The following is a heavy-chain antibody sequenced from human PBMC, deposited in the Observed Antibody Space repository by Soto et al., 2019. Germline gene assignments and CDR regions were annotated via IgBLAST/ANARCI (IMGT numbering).Heavy chain of an antibody. CDR3: ARIDGSGWFFDY. CDR1: GGSFSGYY. V-gene: IGHV4-34*01. J-gene: IGHJ4*02. Sequence: QVQLQQWGAGLLKPSETLSLTCAVYGGSFSGYYWSWIRQPPGKGLEWIGEINHSGSTNYNPSLKSRVTISVDTSKNHFSLKLRSVSAADAAVYFCARIDGSGWFFDYWGQGTLVTVSS. D-gene: IGHD6-19*01. CDR2: INHSGST.